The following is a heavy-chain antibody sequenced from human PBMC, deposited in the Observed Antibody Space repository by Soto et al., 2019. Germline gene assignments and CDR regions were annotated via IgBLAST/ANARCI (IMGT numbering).Heavy chain of an antibody. CDR1: GGSFSGYY. CDR2: INHSGST. Sequence: LPETLSLTCAVYGGSFSGYYWSWIRQPPGKGLEWIGEINHSGSTNYNPSLKSRVTISVDTSKNQFSLKLSSVTAADTAVYYCARHEVYDILTGYYSYWGQGTLVTVSS. CDR3: ARHEVYDILTGYYSY. D-gene: IGHD3-9*01. V-gene: IGHV4-34*01. J-gene: IGHJ4*02.